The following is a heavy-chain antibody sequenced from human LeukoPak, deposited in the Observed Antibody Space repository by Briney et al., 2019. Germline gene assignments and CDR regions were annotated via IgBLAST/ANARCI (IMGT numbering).Heavy chain of an antibody. CDR1: GYTFASYG. CDR3: ATEDHFYGGKGEEYYFDY. CDR2: ISAYNGNT. D-gene: IGHD4-23*01. J-gene: IGHJ4*02. Sequence: ASVKVSCKASGYTFASYGISWVRQAPGQGLEWMGWISAYNGNTNYAQKLQGRVTMTTDTSTSTAYMELRSLRSEDTAVDYCATEDHFYGGKGEEYYFDYWRQGTLVTVSS. V-gene: IGHV1-18*01.